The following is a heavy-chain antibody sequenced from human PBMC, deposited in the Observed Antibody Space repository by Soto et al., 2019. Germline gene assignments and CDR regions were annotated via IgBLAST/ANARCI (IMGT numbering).Heavy chain of an antibody. CDR2: ISSSSSYI. CDR1: EFTFSSFS. Sequence: VQLVESGGGLVKPGGSLRLSCAASEFTFSSFSMNWVRQAPGKGLEWVSSISSSSSYIYYADSVKGRFTISRDNAKNSLYLQMNSLRAEDTAVYYCASGPFGSIAARRDYWGRGTLVSVSS. V-gene: IGHV3-21*01. D-gene: IGHD6-6*01. CDR3: ASGPFGSIAARRDY. J-gene: IGHJ4*02.